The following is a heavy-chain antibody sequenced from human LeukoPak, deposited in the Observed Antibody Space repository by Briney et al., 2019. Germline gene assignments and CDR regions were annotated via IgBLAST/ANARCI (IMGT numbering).Heavy chain of an antibody. CDR3: ARGREEYGDYIVYFDY. CDR1: GFTFSSYA. J-gene: IGHJ4*02. V-gene: IGHV3-23*01. D-gene: IGHD4-17*01. Sequence: PGGSLRLSCAASGFTFSSYAMSWVRQAPGKGLEWVSAISGSGGSTYYADSVKGRFTISRDNSKNTLYLQMNSLRAEDTAVYYCARGREEYGDYIVYFDYWGQGTLVTVSS. CDR2: ISGSGGST.